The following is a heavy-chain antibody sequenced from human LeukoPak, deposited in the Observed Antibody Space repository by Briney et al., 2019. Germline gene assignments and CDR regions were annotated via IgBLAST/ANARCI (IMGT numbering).Heavy chain of an antibody. V-gene: IGHV1-69*13. Sequence: SVKVSCKASGGTFSSYAISWVRQAPGQGLEWMGGIIPIFGTANYAQKFQGRVTITADESTSTAYMELSSLRSDDTAVYYCARGGYSSSWYIFPSPDEFNWFDPWGQGTLVTVSS. CDR1: GGTFSSYA. CDR3: ARGGYSSSWYIFPSPDEFNWFDP. J-gene: IGHJ5*02. CDR2: IIPIFGTA. D-gene: IGHD6-13*01.